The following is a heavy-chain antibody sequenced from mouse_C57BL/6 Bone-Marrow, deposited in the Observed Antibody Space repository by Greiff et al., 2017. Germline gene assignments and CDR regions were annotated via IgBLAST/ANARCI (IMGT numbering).Heavy chain of an antibody. J-gene: IGHJ2*01. V-gene: IGHV1-55*01. CDR3: ARSGPLGRSFDY. CDR2: IYPTSGRT. D-gene: IGHD4-1*01. CDR1: GYTFTSYW. Sequence: QVQLKQPGAELVKPGASVKMSCKASGYTFTSYWITWVKQRPGQGLEWIGDIYPTSGRTNYNEKFKSKAILTVDTSSNTAYMQLSSLTSEDSAVFYVARSGPLGRSFDYWGQGTTLTVSS.